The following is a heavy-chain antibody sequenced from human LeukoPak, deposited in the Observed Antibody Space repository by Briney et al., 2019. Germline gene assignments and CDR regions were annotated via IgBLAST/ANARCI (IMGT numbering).Heavy chain of an antibody. Sequence: GRSLRLSCVVSGFRFDDYGMHWVRQAPGKGLEWVSGISWSGTTTGYADSVKGRFTISSDSAKTSLYLQMDSLRVEDTALYYCAKDESTGGFAPGYFYGMGVWGQGTTVTVSS. CDR2: ISWSGTTT. CDR3: AKDESTGGFAPGYFYGMGV. CDR1: GFRFDDYG. J-gene: IGHJ6*02. V-gene: IGHV3-9*01. D-gene: IGHD3-16*01.